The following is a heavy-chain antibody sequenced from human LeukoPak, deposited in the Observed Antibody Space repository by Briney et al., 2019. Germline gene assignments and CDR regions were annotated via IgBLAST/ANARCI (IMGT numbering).Heavy chain of an antibody. CDR3: ALSGDNDAFDI. V-gene: IGHV3-48*03. J-gene: IGHJ3*02. Sequence: GGSLRLSCAASGFPLSDHEMNWVRQAPGRGLEWVSYISSSGSDKYYPDSVKGRFTISRDNAKNSLYLQMNSLRAEDTAVYYCALSGDNDAFDIWGQGTMVIVSS. D-gene: IGHD3-10*01. CDR1: GFPLSDHE. CDR2: ISSSGSDK.